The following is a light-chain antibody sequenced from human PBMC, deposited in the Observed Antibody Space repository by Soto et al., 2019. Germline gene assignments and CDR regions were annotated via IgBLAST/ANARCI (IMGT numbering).Light chain of an antibody. J-gene: IGKJ1*01. CDR2: GAS. Sequence: ESVLTPSPATPSISPGERATLSCRASQSVSSSYLAWYQQKPGQAPRLLIYGASSRATGIPDRFSGSGSGTDFTLTISRLEPEDFAVYYCQQYGSSPRTFRQGTKV. CDR3: QQYGSSPRT. V-gene: IGKV3-20*01. CDR1: QSVSSSY.